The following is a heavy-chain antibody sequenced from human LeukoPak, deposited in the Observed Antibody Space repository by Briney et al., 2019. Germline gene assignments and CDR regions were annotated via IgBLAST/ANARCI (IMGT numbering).Heavy chain of an antibody. Sequence: GGSLRPSCAASGFTFSSYSMNWIRQAPGKRLEWVSSISSSTSYIYYADSVKGRFTISKDNAKNSLYLQMNSLRAEDTAVYYCARAGGSTVPHSDYWGQGTLVTVSS. J-gene: IGHJ4*02. CDR3: ARAGGSTVPHSDY. CDR1: GFTFSSYS. CDR2: ISSSTSYI. D-gene: IGHD4-17*01. V-gene: IGHV3-21*01.